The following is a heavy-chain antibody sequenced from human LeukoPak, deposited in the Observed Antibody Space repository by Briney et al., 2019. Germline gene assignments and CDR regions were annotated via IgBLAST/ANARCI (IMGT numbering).Heavy chain of an antibody. CDR1: GFTVSTNY. J-gene: IGHJ4*02. Sequence: GGSLRLACAVSGFTVSTNYLSWVRQAPGKGLEWVSVIYSGGSTHYADSVKGRFTISRDNSKNTLYLQMNNLRPEDTAVYFCATVRRDSRQSYGSDYWGQGTLVTVSS. CDR3: ATVRRDSRQSYGSDY. CDR2: IYSGGST. D-gene: IGHD1-26*01. V-gene: IGHV3-53*01.